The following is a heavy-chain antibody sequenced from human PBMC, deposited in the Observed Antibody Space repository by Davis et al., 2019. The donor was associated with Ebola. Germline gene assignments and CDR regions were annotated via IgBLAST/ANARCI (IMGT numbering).Heavy chain of an antibody. V-gene: IGHV5-51*01. CDR3: AREIIVVVVAAHSGDYYYGMDV. CDR1: GYSFTSYW. CDR2: IYPDDSDT. D-gene: IGHD2-15*01. Sequence: GESLKISCKGSGYSFTSYWIGWVRQMPGKGLEWMGIIYPDDSDTRYSPSFQGQVTISADESISTAYLQWSSLRSEDTAVYYCAREIIVVVVAAHSGDYYYGMDVWGKGTTVTVSS. J-gene: IGHJ6*04.